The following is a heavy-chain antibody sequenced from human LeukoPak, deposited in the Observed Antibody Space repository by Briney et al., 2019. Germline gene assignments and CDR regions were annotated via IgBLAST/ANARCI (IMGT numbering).Heavy chain of an antibody. CDR2: ISWDGDNT. J-gene: IGHJ5*02. CDR3: AKGTGRSTLNWFDP. V-gene: IGHV3-43*01. CDR1: GFTFDDYT. D-gene: IGHD1-14*01. Sequence: GGSLRLSCAASGFTFDDYTMHWVRQAPGKGLEWVSLISWDGDNTYYADSVKGRFTISRDDNKNSLYLQINSLRTEDTALYYCAKGTGRSTLNWFDPWGQGTLVTVSS.